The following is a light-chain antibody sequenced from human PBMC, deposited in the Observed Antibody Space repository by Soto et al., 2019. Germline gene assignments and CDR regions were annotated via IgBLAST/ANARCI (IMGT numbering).Light chain of an antibody. J-gene: IGLJ2*01. CDR1: SSDIGGYEY. Sequence: ALTQPRSVSGSPGQSVTMSCTGTSSDIGGYEYVSWYQHHPGKAPKLIIYDVNRRPSGVPDRFSGFKSGNTASLTISGLQAEDEAHYHCCSYAGSLTVIFGGGTKVTVL. CDR2: DVN. CDR3: CSYAGSLTVI. V-gene: IGLV2-11*01.